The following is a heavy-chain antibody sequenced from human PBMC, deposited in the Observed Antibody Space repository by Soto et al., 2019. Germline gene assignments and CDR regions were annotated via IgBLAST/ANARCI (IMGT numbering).Heavy chain of an antibody. V-gene: IGHV3-23*01. D-gene: IGHD5-12*01. CDR3: AKFPIGVVATIETKPSAHFDY. CDR1: GFTFSSYA. Sequence: PGGSLRLSCAASGFTFSSYAMSWVRQAPGKGLEWVSAISGSGGSTYYADSVKGRFTISRDNSKNTLYLQMNSLRAEDTAVYYCAKFPIGVVATIETKPSAHFDYWGQGTLVTVSS. J-gene: IGHJ4*02. CDR2: ISGSGGST.